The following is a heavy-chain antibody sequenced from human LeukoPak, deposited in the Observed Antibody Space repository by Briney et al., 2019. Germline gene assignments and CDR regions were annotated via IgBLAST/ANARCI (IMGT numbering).Heavy chain of an antibody. Sequence: PSETLSLTCTVSGASISSSFWSWIRQPAGKGLEWIGRIKTTGTTNYNPSLKSRLNMSIDSSRNQFSLKLNSVTAADTAVYYCARLECNSATCPYWYYDLWGRGTLVTVSS. J-gene: IGHJ2*01. CDR2: IKTTGTT. CDR3: ARLECNSATCPYWYYDL. CDR1: GASISSSF. V-gene: IGHV4-4*07. D-gene: IGHD2/OR15-2a*01.